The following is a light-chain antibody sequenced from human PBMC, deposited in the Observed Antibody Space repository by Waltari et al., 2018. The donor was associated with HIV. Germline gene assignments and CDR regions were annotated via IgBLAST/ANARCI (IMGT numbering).Light chain of an antibody. CDR1: SSNIGAGYH. Sequence: QSLLTQPPSVSGAPGQEVTISCTGSSSNIGAGYHVHWYQQVPGTAPKLLISANINRPSGVPDRFSGSKSGTSASLAITGLQAEDEADYYCQSYDSSLSGVVFGGGTKLTV. J-gene: IGLJ2*01. CDR3: QSYDSSLSGVV. V-gene: IGLV1-40*01. CDR2: ANI.